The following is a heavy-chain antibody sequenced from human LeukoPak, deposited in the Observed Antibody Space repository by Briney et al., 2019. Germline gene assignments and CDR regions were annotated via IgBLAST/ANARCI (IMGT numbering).Heavy chain of an antibody. D-gene: IGHD5-18*01. CDR2: INHSGST. CDR1: GGSFSGYY. Sequence: SETLSLTCAVYGGSFSGYYWSWIRQPPGKGLEWIGEINHSGSTNYNPSLKSRVTISVDTSKNQFSLKLSSVTAADTAVYYCARDRRRGYSYGFYYYYGMDVWGQGTTVTASS. CDR3: ARDRRRGYSYGFYYYYGMDV. J-gene: IGHJ6*02. V-gene: IGHV4-34*01.